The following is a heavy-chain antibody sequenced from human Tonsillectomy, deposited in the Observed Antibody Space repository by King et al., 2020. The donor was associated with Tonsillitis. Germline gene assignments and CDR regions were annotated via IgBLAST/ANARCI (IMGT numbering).Heavy chain of an antibody. Sequence: VQLVESGGGVVQPGRSLRLSCAASGFTFRSYDMYWVRQAPGKGLEWVAVISYDGSNKYYADSVTGRFTISRDNSKNTLYLQMNSLRAEDTAVYYCARDRDGYIFVYWGQGTLVTVSS. J-gene: IGHJ4*02. D-gene: IGHD5-24*01. CDR3: ARDRDGYIFVY. CDR1: GFTFRSYD. V-gene: IGHV3-33*05. CDR2: ISYDGSNK.